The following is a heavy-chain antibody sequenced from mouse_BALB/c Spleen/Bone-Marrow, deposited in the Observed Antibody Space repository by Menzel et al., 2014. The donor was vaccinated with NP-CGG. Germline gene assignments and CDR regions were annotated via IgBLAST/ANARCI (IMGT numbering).Heavy chain of an antibody. V-gene: IGHV3-2*02. Sequence: EVQLQQSGPGLVKPSQSLSLTCTVTGYSITSDYAWNWIRQFPGNKLEWKGYISYSGSTSYNPSLKSRISITRDTSKNQFFLQLNSVTTEDTATYYCSHWAYYYAMDYWGQGTSVTVSS. CDR3: SHWAYYYAMDY. CDR1: GYSITSDYA. D-gene: IGHD4-1*01. CDR2: ISYSGST. J-gene: IGHJ4*01.